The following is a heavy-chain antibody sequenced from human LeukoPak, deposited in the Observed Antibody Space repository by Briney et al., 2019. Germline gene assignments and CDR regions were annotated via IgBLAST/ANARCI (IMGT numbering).Heavy chain of an antibody. J-gene: IGHJ6*02. Sequence: SETLSLTCAVYSGSFSGYYSSWIRQPPGKGREWIGEINHSGSNNYNPSLKGRVTISVYTSKSQFSVKLSSVTVADTAVYYCARDSSYSAGSYYERYYGMDVWGQGTTVTVSS. V-gene: IGHV4-34*01. CDR1: SGSFSGYY. CDR3: ARDSSYSAGSYYERYYGMDV. CDR2: INHSGSN. D-gene: IGHD3-10*01.